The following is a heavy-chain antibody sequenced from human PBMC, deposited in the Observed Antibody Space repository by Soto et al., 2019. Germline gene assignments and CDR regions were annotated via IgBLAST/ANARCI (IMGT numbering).Heavy chain of an antibody. CDR1: GASFSGYY. J-gene: IGHJ6*02. CDR2: INHSGST. D-gene: IGHD3-3*01. CDR3: ARYNRITYFWTFRGYYYGMDV. Sequence: PSETRSPTCAVYGASFSGYYSGWIRQPPGKGLEWSGAINHSGSTTYNPSLKGRVTISVDTSKNQFSLKLSSVTAADTAVYYCARYNRITYFWTFRGYYYGMDVWGQGTTVTVSS. V-gene: IGHV4-34*01.